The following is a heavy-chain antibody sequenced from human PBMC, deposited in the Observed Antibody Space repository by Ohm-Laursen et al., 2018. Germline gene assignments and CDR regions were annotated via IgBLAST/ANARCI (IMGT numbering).Heavy chain of an antibody. Sequence: SLRLSCAASGFTVNNNYMSWVRQAPGKGLEWVSVIHSGGNTYYVDSVKGRFTISRDNSKNTLYLQMNSLRDEDTAVYYCATAGPYSGDDYWGQGTLVTVSS. D-gene: IGHD6-25*01. V-gene: IGHV3-53*01. J-gene: IGHJ4*02. CDR2: IHSGGNT. CDR1: GFTVNNNY. CDR3: ATAGPYSGDDY.